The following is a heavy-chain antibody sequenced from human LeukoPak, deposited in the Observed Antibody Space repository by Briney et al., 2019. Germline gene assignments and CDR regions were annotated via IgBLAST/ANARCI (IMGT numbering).Heavy chain of an antibody. CDR2: IYYSGST. Sequence: SETLSLTCTVSGGSISSYYWSWIRQPPGKGLEWIGYIYYSGSTNYNPSLKSRVTISVDTSKNQFSLKLSSVTAADTDVYYCARSLGKDYYYYGMDVWGQGTTVTVSS. J-gene: IGHJ6*02. CDR3: ARSLGKDYYYYGMDV. V-gene: IGHV4-59*08. CDR1: GGSISSYY.